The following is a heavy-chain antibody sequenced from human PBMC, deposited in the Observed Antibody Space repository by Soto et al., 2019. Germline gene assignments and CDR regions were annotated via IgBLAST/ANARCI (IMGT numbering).Heavy chain of an antibody. Sequence: PSETLSLTCTVSGDSVSSSSYYWGWIRQPPGKGLEWIGNIFYSGSTYYNPSLKSRVTISVDTSKNQFSLKLSSVTAADTAVYYCARRITTGRFDYWGQGTLVTVSS. V-gene: IGHV4-39*01. CDR2: IFYSGST. CDR1: GDSVSSSSYY. D-gene: IGHD3-3*01. CDR3: ARRITTGRFDY. J-gene: IGHJ4*02.